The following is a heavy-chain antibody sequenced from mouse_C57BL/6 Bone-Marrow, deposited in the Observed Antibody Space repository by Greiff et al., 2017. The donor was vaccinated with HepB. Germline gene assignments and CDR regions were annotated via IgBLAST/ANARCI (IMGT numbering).Heavy chain of an antibody. J-gene: IGHJ1*03. CDR2: ISSGSSTI. CDR3: ARRVTTRNWYFDV. D-gene: IGHD2-2*01. V-gene: IGHV5-17*01. Sequence: EVKLVESGGGLVKPGGSLKLSCAASGFTFSDYGMHWVRQAPEKGLEWVAYISSGSSTIYYADTVKGRFTISRDNAKNTLFLQMTSLRSEDTAMYYCARRVTTRNWYFDVWGTGTTVTVSS. CDR1: GFTFSDYG.